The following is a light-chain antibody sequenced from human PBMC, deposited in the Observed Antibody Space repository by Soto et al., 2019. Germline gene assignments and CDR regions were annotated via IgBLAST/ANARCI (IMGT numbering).Light chain of an antibody. CDR2: KVS. Sequence: DVVLTQSPLSLPVTLGQAASLSCRSSQSLVKSDGNTYLTWFQQRPGQSPRRLIYKVSNRDSGVPDRFSGSGSGTDFTLKISRVEAEDVGIYYCMQSTYPPTFGHGTRLE. CDR1: QSLVKSDGNTY. CDR3: MQSTYPPT. J-gene: IGKJ5*01. V-gene: IGKV2-30*01.